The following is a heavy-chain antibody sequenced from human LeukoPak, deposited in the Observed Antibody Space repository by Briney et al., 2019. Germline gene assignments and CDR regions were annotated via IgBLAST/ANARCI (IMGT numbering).Heavy chain of an antibody. J-gene: IGHJ6*02. D-gene: IGHD1-26*01. CDR3: ARYHSGSYWRNYYYGMDV. Sequence: ASVKVSCKASGYTFTSYGISWVRRAPGQGLEWMGWISAYNGNTNYAQKLQGRVTMTTDTSTSTAYMELRSLRSDDTAVYYCARYHSGSYWRNYYYGMDVWGQGTTVTVSS. CDR2: ISAYNGNT. CDR1: GYTFTSYG. V-gene: IGHV1-18*01.